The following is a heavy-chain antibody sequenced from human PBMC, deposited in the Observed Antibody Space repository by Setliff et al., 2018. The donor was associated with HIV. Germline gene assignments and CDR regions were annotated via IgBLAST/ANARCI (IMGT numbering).Heavy chain of an antibody. CDR2: IRYDGSNK. J-gene: IGHJ3*02. D-gene: IGHD4-17*01. Sequence: GSLRLSCAPSGFTFSSYGMHWVRQAPGKGLEWVAFIRYDGSNKYYADSVKGRFTISKDNSKDTLYLQMSGLRDEDTALYYCAKVFDYGIDGFDIWGQGTLVTVSS. V-gene: IGHV3-30*02. CDR1: GFTFSSYG. CDR3: AKVFDYGIDGFDI.